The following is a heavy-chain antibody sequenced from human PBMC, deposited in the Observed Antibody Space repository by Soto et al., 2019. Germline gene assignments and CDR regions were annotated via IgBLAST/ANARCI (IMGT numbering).Heavy chain of an antibody. J-gene: IGHJ5*02. CDR2: IYNDGST. CDR3: ARDGGFNTA. Sequence: GGSLRLSCAASGFSVSTNFMNWVRQAPGKGLQWVSVIYNDGSTFYADSVKGRFTISRDNSKNTVCLQMNRLRADDTAMYYCARDGGFNTAWGRGTLVTFSS. CDR1: GFSVSTNF. V-gene: IGHV3-53*01. D-gene: IGHD2-15*01.